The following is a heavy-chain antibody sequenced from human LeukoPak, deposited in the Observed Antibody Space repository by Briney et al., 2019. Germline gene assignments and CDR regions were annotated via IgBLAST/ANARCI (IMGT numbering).Heavy chain of an antibody. CDR2: IIPILGIA. CDR3: ARGIVVVPAAVFFDP. Sequence: SVKVSCKASGGTFSSYTISWVRQAPGQGIEWMGRIIPILGIANYAQKFQGRVTITADKSTSTAYMELRSLRSDDTAVYYCARGIVVVPAAVFFDPWGQGTLVTVSS. CDR1: GGTFSSYT. V-gene: IGHV1-69*02. D-gene: IGHD2-2*01. J-gene: IGHJ5*02.